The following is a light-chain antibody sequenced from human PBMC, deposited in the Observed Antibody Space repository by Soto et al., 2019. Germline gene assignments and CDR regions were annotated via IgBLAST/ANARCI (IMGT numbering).Light chain of an antibody. CDR1: SSDVGGYNY. Sequence: QSALTQPASVSGSPGQSITISCTGTSSDVGGYNYVSWYQQHPGKAPKLMIYEVSNRPSGVSNRFSGSKSGNTASLTISGLQAEDEADYYCSSYTSSSTYVFGNGTKGIVL. CDR2: EVS. CDR3: SSYTSSSTYV. J-gene: IGLJ1*01. V-gene: IGLV2-14*01.